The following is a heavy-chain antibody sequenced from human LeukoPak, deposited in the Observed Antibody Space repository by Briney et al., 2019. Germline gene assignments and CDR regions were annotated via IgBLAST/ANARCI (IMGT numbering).Heavy chain of an antibody. J-gene: IGHJ4*02. CDR3: ARDLRYSSGYDY. CDR2: ISAYNGNT. CDR1: GYTFTSYG. V-gene: IGHV1-18*01. Sequence: ASVKVSCKASGYTFTSYGISWVRQAPGQGLEWMGWISAYNGNTNYAQKLQGRVTMTTDTSTSTAYVELRSLRSDDTAVYYCARDLRYSSGYDYWGQGTLVTVSS. D-gene: IGHD6-19*01.